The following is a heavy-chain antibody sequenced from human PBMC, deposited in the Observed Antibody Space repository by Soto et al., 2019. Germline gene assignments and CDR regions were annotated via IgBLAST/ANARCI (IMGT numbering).Heavy chain of an antibody. J-gene: IGHJ4*02. CDR1: GFTFSSYA. Sequence: EVQLLESGGGLVQPGGSLRLSCAASGFTFSSYAMSWVRQAPGKGLEWVSAISGSGGSTYYADSVKGRFTISRDNSKNTLYLQMNSLRAEDTAVYYCAKDPGIRFLEWLTAQDWGQGTLVTVSS. V-gene: IGHV3-23*01. CDR3: AKDPGIRFLEWLTAQD. D-gene: IGHD3-3*01. CDR2: ISGSGGST.